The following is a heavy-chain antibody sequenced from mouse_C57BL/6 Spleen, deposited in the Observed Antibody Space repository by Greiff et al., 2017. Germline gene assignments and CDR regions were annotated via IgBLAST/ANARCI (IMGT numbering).Heavy chain of an antibody. CDR1: GYTFTSYW. V-gene: IGHV1-53*01. CDR2: INPSNGGT. J-gene: IGHJ2*01. D-gene: IGHD1-1*01. Sequence: QVQLQQSGTELVKPGASVKLSCKASGYTFTSYWMHWVKQRPGQGLEWIGNINPSNGGTNYNEKFKSKATLTVDKSSSTAYMQLSSLTSEDSAVYYCARGRITTVVANFDYWGQGTTLTVSS. CDR3: ARGRITTVVANFDY.